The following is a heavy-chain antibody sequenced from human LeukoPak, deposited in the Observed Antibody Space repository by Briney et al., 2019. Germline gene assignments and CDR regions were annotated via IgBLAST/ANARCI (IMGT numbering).Heavy chain of an antibody. CDR2: ISGSGAST. CDR1: GFTFSSYA. Sequence: GGSLRLSCAASGFTFSSYAMSWVCQAPGKGLEWVSGISGSGASTYYAGSVKGRFTISRDNSKNTLYLQMNSLRAEDTAVYYCARRYFDYWGQGTLVTVSS. J-gene: IGHJ4*02. V-gene: IGHV3-23*01. CDR3: ARRYFDY. D-gene: IGHD1-14*01.